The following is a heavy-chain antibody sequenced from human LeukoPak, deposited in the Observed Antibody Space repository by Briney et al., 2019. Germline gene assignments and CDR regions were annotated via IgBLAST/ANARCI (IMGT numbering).Heavy chain of an antibody. V-gene: IGHV4-34*01. D-gene: IGHD6-13*01. CDR1: GGSFSGYY. Sequence: SETLSLTCAVYGGSFSGYYWSWIRQPPGKGLEWIGEINHSGSTNYNPSLKSRVTISVDTSKNQFSLKLSSATAADTAVYYCARANSSRYPYYYYGMDVWGQGTTVTVSS. CDR2: INHSGST. CDR3: ARANSSRYPYYYYGMDV. J-gene: IGHJ6*02.